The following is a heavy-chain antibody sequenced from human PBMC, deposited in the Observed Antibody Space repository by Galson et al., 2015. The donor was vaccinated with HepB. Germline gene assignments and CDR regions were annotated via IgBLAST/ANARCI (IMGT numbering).Heavy chain of an antibody. CDR2: ISDDGSNE. CDR3: ARGGSTTWYGDY. CDR1: GFTFSSYV. V-gene: IGHV3-30-3*01. D-gene: IGHD6-13*01. Sequence: SLRLSCAASGFTFSSYVLHWFRQAPGRGLEWVAIISDDGSNEYYADSVKGRFTISRDNSKNTLYLQMNSLRAEDTAVYFCARGGSTTWYGDYWGQGTLVTVSS. J-gene: IGHJ4*02.